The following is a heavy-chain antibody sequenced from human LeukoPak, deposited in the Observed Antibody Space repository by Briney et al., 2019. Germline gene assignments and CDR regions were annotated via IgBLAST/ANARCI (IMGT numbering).Heavy chain of an antibody. CDR1: GFTFSNYW. CDR3: ARDQGSMIVVRTNNWFFGL. CDR2: INQDGSEI. Sequence: GGPLRLSSSASGFTFSNYWMSWVRQAPGKGLEWLANINQDGSEIYYVDSVKGRFTIARNNGKNSLYLQINSLRADDTAVYYCARDQGSMIVVRTNNWFFGLWGRGTLVTVSS. D-gene: IGHD3-22*01. J-gene: IGHJ2*01. V-gene: IGHV3-7*01.